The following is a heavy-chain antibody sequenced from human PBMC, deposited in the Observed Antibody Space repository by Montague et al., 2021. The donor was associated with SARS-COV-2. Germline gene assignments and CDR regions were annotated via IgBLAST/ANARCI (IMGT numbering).Heavy chain of an antibody. CDR2: IYYSGST. CDR3: ARGDVEMATIKSGGPFYHFDS. CDR1: GGSIRSSSYY. V-gene: IGHV4-39*07. D-gene: IGHD5-24*01. Sequence: SETLSLTCTVSGGSIRSSSYYWGWIRQPPGKGLEWIGSIYYSGSTYYNPSLKSRVTISVDTSKNQFSLKLSSVTAADTAVYYCARGDVEMATIKSGGPFYHFDSWGQGTLVTVSS. J-gene: IGHJ4*02.